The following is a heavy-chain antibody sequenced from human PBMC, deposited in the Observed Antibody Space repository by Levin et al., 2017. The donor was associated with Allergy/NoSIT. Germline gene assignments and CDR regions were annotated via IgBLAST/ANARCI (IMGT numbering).Heavy chain of an antibody. CDR3: ARDRREGAICTEGGGDCYSFDY. CDR1: GGTFSNYA. J-gene: IGHJ4*02. V-gene: IGHV1-69*13. Sequence: VASVKVSCKASGGTFSNYAISWVRQAPGQGLEWMGGIIPVFRTANYAQKFQGRVTITADESTSTAYMELSSLRFEDTAVYYCARDRREGAICTEGGGDCYSFDYWGQGTLVTVSS. D-gene: IGHD2-21*01. CDR2: IIPVFRTA.